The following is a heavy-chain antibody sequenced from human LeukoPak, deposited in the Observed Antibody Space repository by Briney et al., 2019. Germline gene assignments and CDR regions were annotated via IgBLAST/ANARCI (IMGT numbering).Heavy chain of an antibody. Sequence: PGGSLRLSCSASGFTFSTYAMHWVRQAQGKGLEYVSGISSNGGSTYYADSVKGRFTISRDNSKNTLYLQMSSLRPEDTAVFYCVKDHDWGAFHIWGQGTMVTVSS. J-gene: IGHJ3*02. CDR1: GFTFSTYA. D-gene: IGHD7-27*01. CDR3: VKDHDWGAFHI. V-gene: IGHV3-64D*06. CDR2: ISSNGGST.